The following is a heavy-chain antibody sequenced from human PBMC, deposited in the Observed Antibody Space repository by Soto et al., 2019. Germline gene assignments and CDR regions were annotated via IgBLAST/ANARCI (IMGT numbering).Heavy chain of an antibody. CDR3: ARAYGDYVFDY. V-gene: IGHV4-61*01. J-gene: IGHJ4*02. CDR2: IYYSGST. Sequence: SETLSLTCTVSGGSVSSGSYYWSWIRQPPGKGLEWIGYIYYSGSTNYNPSLKSRVTISVDTSKNQFSLKLSSVTAADTAVYYCARAYGDYVFDYWGQGTLVTVSS. CDR1: GGSVSSGSYY. D-gene: IGHD4-17*01.